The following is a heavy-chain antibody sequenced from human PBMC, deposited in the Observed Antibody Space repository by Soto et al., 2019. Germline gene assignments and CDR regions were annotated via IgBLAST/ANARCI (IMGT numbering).Heavy chain of an antibody. CDR3: ARESEDLTSNFDY. J-gene: IGHJ4*02. V-gene: IGHV3-21*06. CDR1: GFTFTRYS. CDR2: ISGTTNYI. Sequence: EVQLVESGGGLVKPGGSLRLSCAASGFTFTRYSMNWVRQAPGKGLEWVSSISGTTNYIYYGDSMKGRFTISRDNAKNSMYLEMNSLRAEDTAVYYCARESEDLTSNFDYWGQGTLVTVS.